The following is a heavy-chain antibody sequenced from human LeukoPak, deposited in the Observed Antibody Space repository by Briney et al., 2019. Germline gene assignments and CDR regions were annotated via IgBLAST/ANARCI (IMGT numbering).Heavy chain of an antibody. D-gene: IGHD6-13*01. V-gene: IGHV4-59*01. CDR1: GGSISSYY. CDR3: ARVTGYMVEDYFDY. J-gene: IGHJ4*02. Sequence: SETLSLTCTVSGGSISSYYWSWIRQPPGKGLEWIGYIYYSGSTNYNPSLKSRVTISVDTSKNQFSLRLSSVTAADTALYYCARVTGYMVEDYFDYWGQGTLVTVSS. CDR2: IYYSGST.